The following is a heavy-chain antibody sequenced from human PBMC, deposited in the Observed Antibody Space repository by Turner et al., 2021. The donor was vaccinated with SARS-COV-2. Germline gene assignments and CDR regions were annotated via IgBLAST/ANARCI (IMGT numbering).Heavy chain of an antibody. J-gene: IGHJ6*02. D-gene: IGHD5-18*01. CDR3: ARLMDTAMDYYGTDV. V-gene: IGHV4-39*01. CDR2: VIYSGSA. CDR1: GGSSSSSSYY. Sequence: QLQLQEAGPGLVKPSEPLSLTCIVAGGSSSSSSYYWGWIRQPPGKGLEWIGNVIYSGSAYYNPSLKRRVPITVDPSKNQFSLKLTSVTAADTAVYYCARLMDTAMDYYGTDVWGQGTTVTVSS.